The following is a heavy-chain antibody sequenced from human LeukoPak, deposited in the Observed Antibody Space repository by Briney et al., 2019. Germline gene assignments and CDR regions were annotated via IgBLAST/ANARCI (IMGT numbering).Heavy chain of an antibody. CDR2: ISGSGGST. Sequence: GGSLRLSCAASGFTFSSHAMSWVRQAPGKGLELVSGISGSGGSTYYADSVKGRFTISRDNSKNTLYLQMNSLRAEDTAVYYCAKLVGDTRANFFDYGGQGTLVTVSS. D-gene: IGHD1-26*01. CDR3: AKLVGDTRANFFDY. V-gene: IGHV3-23*01. CDR1: GFTFSSHA. J-gene: IGHJ4*02.